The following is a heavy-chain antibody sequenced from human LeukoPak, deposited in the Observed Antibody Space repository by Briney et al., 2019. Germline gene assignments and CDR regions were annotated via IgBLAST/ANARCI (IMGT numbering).Heavy chain of an antibody. V-gene: IGHV4-30-2*01. CDR1: GGSISSGGYS. CDR2: IYHSGTT. D-gene: IGHD3-9*01. J-gene: IGHJ5*02. Sequence: SQTLSLTCAVSGGSISSGGYSWNWIRQPPGKGLEWIGYIYHSGTTYYNPSLKSRVTISVDRPKNHFSLNLSSVTAADTAVYYCARETPLRYFDPWGQGTLVTVSS. CDR3: ARETPLRYFDP.